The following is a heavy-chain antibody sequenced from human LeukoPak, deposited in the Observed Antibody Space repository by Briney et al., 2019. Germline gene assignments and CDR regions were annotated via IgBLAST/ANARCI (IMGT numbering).Heavy chain of an antibody. J-gene: IGHJ4*02. CDR3: AKRDFDDYFDY. D-gene: IGHD3-9*01. Sequence: GGSLRLSCAASGFTFSSYAMNWVRQAPGKGLEWVSTISASGGSTYYTDSVKGRFTISRDNSNNTLYLQMNSLRAEDTAVYYCAKRDFDDYFDYWAREPWSPSPQ. CDR1: GFTFSSYA. V-gene: IGHV3-23*01. CDR2: ISASGGST.